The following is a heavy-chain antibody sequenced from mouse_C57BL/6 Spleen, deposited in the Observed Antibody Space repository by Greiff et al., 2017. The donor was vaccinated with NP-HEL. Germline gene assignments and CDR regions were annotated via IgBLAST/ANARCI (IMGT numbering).Heavy chain of an antibody. J-gene: IGHJ3*01. D-gene: IGHD2-5*01. CDR2: ISYDGSN. CDR1: GYSITSGYY. V-gene: IGHV3-6*01. CDR3: ARGYSNYGFAY. Sequence: VQLKESGPGLVKPSQSLSLTCSVTGYSITSGYYWNWIRQFPGNKLEWMGYISYDGSNNYNPSLKNRISITRDTSKNQFFLKLNSVTTEDTATYYCARGYSNYGFAYWGQGTLVTVSA.